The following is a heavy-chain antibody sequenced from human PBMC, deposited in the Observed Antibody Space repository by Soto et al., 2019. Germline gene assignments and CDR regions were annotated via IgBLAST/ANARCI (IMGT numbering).Heavy chain of an antibody. CDR3: ARGMTTVTTYDY. CDR2: IYHSGST. J-gene: IGHJ4*01. D-gene: IGHD4-4*01. V-gene: IGHV4-30-2*01. CDR1: GGSISSGGYS. Sequence: QLQLQESGSGLVTPSQTLSLTCAVSGGSISSGGYSWSWIRQPPGKGLEWIGYIYHSGSTYYNPSLKSRVTISVDRTKNQFSLNMSSVTAAATAVYYCARGMTTVTTYDYWGHGTLVTVSS.